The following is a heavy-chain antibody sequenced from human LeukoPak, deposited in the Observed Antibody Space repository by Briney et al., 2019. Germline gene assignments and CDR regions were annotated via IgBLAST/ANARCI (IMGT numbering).Heavy chain of an antibody. CDR1: GFTFNSFW. V-gene: IGHV3-7*01. CDR2: IKQDGSEK. CDR3: ARASRGETTFL. Sequence: SGGSLRLSCAASGFTFNSFWMSWVRQAPGKGLEWVASIKQDGSEKSYVGSVKGRFTMSRDNAENSLYLQMNNLRAEDTAVYYCARASRGETTFLWGQGTLGTVPS. D-gene: IGHD4-17*01. J-gene: IGHJ4*02.